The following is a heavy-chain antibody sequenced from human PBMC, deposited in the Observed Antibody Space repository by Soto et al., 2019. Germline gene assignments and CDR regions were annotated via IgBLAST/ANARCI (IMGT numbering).Heavy chain of an antibody. V-gene: IGHV3-23*01. CDR3: AKTPGTYTAMVLFDY. J-gene: IGHJ4*02. D-gene: IGHD5-18*01. Sequence: GVSMRNSCTAAGFNFISYAMRCVSKEKGKGLEWVSAISGSGGSTYYADSVKGRFTISRDNSKNTLYLQMNSLRAEDTAVYYCAKTPGTYTAMVLFDYWGQGTLGTGSS. CDR2: ISGSGGST. CDR1: GFNFISYA.